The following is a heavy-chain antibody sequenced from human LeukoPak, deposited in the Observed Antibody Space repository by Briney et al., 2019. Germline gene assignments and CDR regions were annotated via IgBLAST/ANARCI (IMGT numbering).Heavy chain of an antibody. CDR2: INSDGTDI. CDR1: GFTFSSYW. V-gene: IGHV3-74*01. CDR3: ARVGYYDSSNYYAYFQH. Sequence: GGSLRLSCAASGFTFSSYWMHWVHQAPGKGLEWVARINSDGTDISYGDSVKGRFTISRDNAKNTLYLQMNSLRVEDTAVYYCARVGYYDSSNYYAYFQHWGQGTLVTVSS. J-gene: IGHJ1*01. D-gene: IGHD3-22*01.